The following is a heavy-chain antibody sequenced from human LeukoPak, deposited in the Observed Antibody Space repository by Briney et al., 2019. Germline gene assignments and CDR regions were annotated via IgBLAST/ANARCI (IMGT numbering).Heavy chain of an antibody. J-gene: IGHJ5*02. Sequence: SETPSLTCTVSGGSISSYYWSWIRQPPGKGLEWIGYIYYSGSTNYNPSLKSRVTISVDTSKNQFSLKLSSVTAADTAVYYCARMGTPYGSGSYYNSRNSPNWFDPWGQGTLVTVSS. V-gene: IGHV4-59*01. CDR2: IYYSGST. CDR3: ARMGTPYGSGSYYNSRNSPNWFDP. D-gene: IGHD3-10*01. CDR1: GGSISSYY.